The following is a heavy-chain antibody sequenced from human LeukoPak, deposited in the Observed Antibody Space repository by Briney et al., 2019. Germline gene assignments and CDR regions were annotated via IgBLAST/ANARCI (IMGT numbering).Heavy chain of an antibody. Sequence: PETLSLTCTVSGGSISSYYWSWIRQPPGKGLEWIGNIYYSGSTNYNPSLKSRVTISVDTSKNQFSLKLSSVTAADTAVYYCTRGSIAYYYMDVWGKGTTVTISS. CDR2: IYYSGST. D-gene: IGHD3-22*01. CDR3: TRGSIAYYYMDV. J-gene: IGHJ6*03. CDR1: GGSISSYY. V-gene: IGHV4-59*01.